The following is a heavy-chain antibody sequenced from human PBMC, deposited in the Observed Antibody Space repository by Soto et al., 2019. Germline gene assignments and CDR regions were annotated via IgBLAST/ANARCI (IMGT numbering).Heavy chain of an antibody. J-gene: IGHJ5*02. V-gene: IGHV1-18*01. CDR1: GYSFTSKA. CDR3: ARVWGSYQAPSGGAGVDP. CDR2: ISTYSGEP. D-gene: IGHD3-16*01. Sequence: ASVKVSCQPSGYSFTSKAITWVRQATGQGLDWMRWISTYSGEPNYAQKFEGRDTMTTDTSTNPAYMELRNLRSDDTAVYYCARVWGSYQAPSGGAGVDPWGQGSLVTVSS.